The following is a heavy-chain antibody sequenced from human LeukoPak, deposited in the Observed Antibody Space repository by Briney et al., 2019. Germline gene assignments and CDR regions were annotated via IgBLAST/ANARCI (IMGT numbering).Heavy chain of an antibody. CDR3: ARDSSSWEYYYYGMDA. D-gene: IGHD6-13*01. Sequence: GGSLRLSCAASGFTFSSYWMSWVRQAPGKGLEWVANIKQDGSEKYYVDSVKGRFTISRDNAKNSLYLQMNSLRAEDTAVYYCARDSSSWEYYYYGMDAWGQGTTVTVSS. J-gene: IGHJ6*02. CDR1: GFTFSSYW. V-gene: IGHV3-7*01. CDR2: IKQDGSEK.